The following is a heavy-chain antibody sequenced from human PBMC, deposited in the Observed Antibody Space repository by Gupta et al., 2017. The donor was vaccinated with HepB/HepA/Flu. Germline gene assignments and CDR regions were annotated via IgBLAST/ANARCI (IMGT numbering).Heavy chain of an antibody. D-gene: IGHD3-22*01. CDR1: GFSLSTSGVA. J-gene: IGHJ4*02. Sequence: QITLKESGPTLVKPTQTLTLTCSFSGFSLSTSGVAVGWIRQPPGKALEWLTLVYWNNDKRYSPSRKNRLTITKGTAKNQVLITMTKMETVDTATYYCAHADYDSTGYYYFDYGGQGTLVTVSS. CDR2: VYWNNDK. V-gene: IGHV2-5*01. CDR3: AHADYDSTGYYYFDY.